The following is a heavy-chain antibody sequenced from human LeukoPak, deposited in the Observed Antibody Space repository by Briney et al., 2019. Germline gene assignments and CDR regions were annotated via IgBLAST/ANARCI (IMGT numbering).Heavy chain of an antibody. V-gene: IGHV3-9*01. CDR3: ARRPGN. Sequence: GRSLRLSCAVSGFKFDDHGMHWVRQAPGKGLKWVSGISWNSGTIGYVDSVKGRFTISRDSSKNTLFLQMNDLTVEDTARYYCARRPGNWGQGILVTVSS. CDR2: ISWNSGTI. J-gene: IGHJ4*02. CDR1: GFKFDDHG. D-gene: IGHD1-14*01.